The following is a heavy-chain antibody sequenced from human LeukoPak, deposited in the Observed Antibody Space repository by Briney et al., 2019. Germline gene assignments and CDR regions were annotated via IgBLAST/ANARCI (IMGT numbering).Heavy chain of an antibody. CDR3: ARGHPPHCSGGSCYSWGFVGY. Sequence: VSVKVSCKASGYTFTNYDINWVRQATGQGLEWMGWMNPNSGNTGYAQKFQGRVTMTRDTSISTAYMELSSLRSEDTAVYYCARGHPPHCSGGSCYSWGFVGYWGQGTLVTVSS. CDR1: GYTFTNYD. V-gene: IGHV1-8*01. CDR2: MNPNSGNT. D-gene: IGHD2-15*01. J-gene: IGHJ4*02.